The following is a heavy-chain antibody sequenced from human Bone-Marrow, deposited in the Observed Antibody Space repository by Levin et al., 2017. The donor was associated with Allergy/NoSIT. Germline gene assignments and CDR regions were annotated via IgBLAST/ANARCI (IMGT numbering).Heavy chain of an antibody. D-gene: IGHD6-13*01. CDR1: GFTISDYY. Sequence: RGESLKISCAASGFTISDYYMSWIRQAPGKGLEWVSYIRSSSSYTNHADFVEGRFTISRDNAKNSLFLQMNSLRAEDTAVYYCARESGQLGYYNYYGMDVWGQGTTVTVSS. CDR3: ARESGQLGYYNYYGMDV. J-gene: IGHJ6*02. CDR2: IRSSSSYT. V-gene: IGHV3-11*05.